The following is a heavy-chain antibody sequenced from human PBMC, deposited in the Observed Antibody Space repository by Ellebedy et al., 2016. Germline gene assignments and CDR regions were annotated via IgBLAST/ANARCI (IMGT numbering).Heavy chain of an antibody. J-gene: IGHJ4*02. V-gene: IGHV3-23*01. CDR3: RQGHYANY. Sequence: ETLSLTXTVSGGSISSYYWSWIRQPPGKGLEWVSTMRGDGAKTHLADSVKGRFTMSRDIPKNTVYLQMNRLRAEDTAVYYCRQGHYANYWGQGTLVTVSS. CDR1: GGSISSYY. D-gene: IGHD4-17*01. CDR2: MRGDGAKT.